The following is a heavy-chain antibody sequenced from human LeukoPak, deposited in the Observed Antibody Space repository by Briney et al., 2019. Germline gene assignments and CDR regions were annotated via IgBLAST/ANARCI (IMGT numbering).Heavy chain of an antibody. CDR2: FDPEDGET. CDR3: ATDSRITGTTGY. V-gene: IGHV1-24*01. CDR1: GYTLTELS. D-gene: IGHD1-7*01. Sequence: GASVKVSCKVSGYTLTELSIHWVRQAPGKGLEWMGGFDPEDGETIYAQKFQGRVTMTEDTSTDTAYMELNSLRSEDTAVYYCATDSRITGTTGYWAQGTLVTVSS. J-gene: IGHJ4*02.